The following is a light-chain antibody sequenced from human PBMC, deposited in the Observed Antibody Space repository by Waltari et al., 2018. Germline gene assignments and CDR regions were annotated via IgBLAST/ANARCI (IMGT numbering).Light chain of an antibody. J-gene: IGLJ3*02. V-gene: IGLV7-43*01. CDR1: AGAVTSGYY. Sequence: QTVVTQEPSLTVSPGGPVTLTCASSAGAVTSGYYTNWFQQKPGQTPGALIYSTSNKHSGTPARFSGSLLGGKAALTLSGVQPEDEAEYYCLLFYGGVWVFGGGTKLTVL. CDR2: STS. CDR3: LLFYGGVWV.